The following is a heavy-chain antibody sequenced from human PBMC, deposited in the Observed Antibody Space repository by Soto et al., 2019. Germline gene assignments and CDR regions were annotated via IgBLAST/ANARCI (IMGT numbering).Heavy chain of an antibody. CDR1: GGSISSGGYY. Sequence: NPSETLSSPGTVSGGSISSGGYYWSWIRQHPGKGLEWIGYIYYSGSTYYNPSLKSRVTISVDTSKNQFSLKLSSVTAADTAVYYCARRYGGNFDYWGQGTLVTVSS. J-gene: IGHJ4*02. CDR3: ARRYGGNFDY. CDR2: IYYSGST. D-gene: IGHD2-15*01. V-gene: IGHV4-31*03.